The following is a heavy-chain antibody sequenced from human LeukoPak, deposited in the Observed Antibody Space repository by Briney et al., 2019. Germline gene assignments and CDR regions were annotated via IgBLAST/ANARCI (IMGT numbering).Heavy chain of an antibody. CDR2: ISGSGGST. V-gene: IGHV3-23*01. Sequence: PGGSLRLSCAASGFTFSSYAMSWVRQAPGKGLEWVSAISGSGGSTYYSDSVKGRFTISRDNSKNTLYLQMNSLRAEDTAVYYCAKDPTNNYDSSGYTTYYFDYWGQGTLVTVSS. J-gene: IGHJ4*02. CDR1: GFTFSSYA. CDR3: AKDPTNNYDSSGYTTYYFDY. D-gene: IGHD3-22*01.